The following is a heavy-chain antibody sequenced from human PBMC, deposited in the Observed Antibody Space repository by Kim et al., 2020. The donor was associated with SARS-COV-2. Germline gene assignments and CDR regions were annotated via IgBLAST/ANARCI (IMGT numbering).Heavy chain of an antibody. J-gene: IGHJ4*02. CDR1: GLTFSRYA. CDR3: AKSLTTGWYYFDF. V-gene: IGHV3-23*01. D-gene: IGHD6-19*01. CDR2: IGGNGAST. Sequence: GGSLRLSCVASGLTFSRYAMSWVRLAPGKGPEWVSSIGGNGASTFYADSVKDRFTVSRDNSKNTLFLQMHSLRAEDTAVYYCAKSLTTGWYYFDFWGQGT.